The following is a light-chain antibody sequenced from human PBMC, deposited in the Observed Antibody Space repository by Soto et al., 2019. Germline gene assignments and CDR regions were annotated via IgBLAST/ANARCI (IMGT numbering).Light chain of an antibody. CDR3: QQYGSSPLT. CDR1: QSVSSSY. CDR2: GAS. J-gene: IGKJ4*01. V-gene: IGKV3-20*01. Sequence: EMVLTQSPGTLSLSPGERATLSCRASQSVSSSYLAWYQQKPGQAPRLLIYGASSRATGIPARFSGSGSGTDFTLTISRLEPEDFAVYYYQQYGSSPLTFGGGTKVEIK.